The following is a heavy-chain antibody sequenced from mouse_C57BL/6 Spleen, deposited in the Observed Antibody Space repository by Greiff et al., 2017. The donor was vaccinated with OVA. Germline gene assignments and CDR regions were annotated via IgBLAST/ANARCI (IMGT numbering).Heavy chain of an antibody. D-gene: IGHD1-1*01. CDR3: ARSGPHYYGSNPYWYFDV. J-gene: IGHJ1*03. V-gene: IGHV1-82*01. Sequence: VQLQQSGPELVKPGASVKISCKASGYAFSSSWMNRVKQRPGKGLEWIGRIYPGDGDTNYNGKFKGKATLTADKSPSTAYMQLSSLTSEDSAVYFCARSGPHYYGSNPYWYFDVWGTGTTVTVSS. CDR1: GYAFSSSW. CDR2: IYPGDGDT.